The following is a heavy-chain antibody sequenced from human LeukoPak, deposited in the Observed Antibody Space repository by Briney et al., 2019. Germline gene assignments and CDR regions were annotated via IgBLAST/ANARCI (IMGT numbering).Heavy chain of an antibody. CDR2: ISSSGSTI. CDR1: GFTFSDYY. D-gene: IGHD3-10*01. Sequence: TTGGSLRLSCAASGFTFSDYYMSWLRQAPGKGLEWVSYISSSGSTIYYADSVKGRFTISRDNAKNSLYLQMNSLRAEDTAVYYCARAQSYYYGSGSYYWGQGTLVTVSS. V-gene: IGHV3-11*04. CDR3: ARAQSYYYGSGSYY. J-gene: IGHJ4*02.